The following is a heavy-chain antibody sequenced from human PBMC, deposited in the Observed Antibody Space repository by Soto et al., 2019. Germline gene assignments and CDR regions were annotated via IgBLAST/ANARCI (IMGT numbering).Heavy chain of an antibody. CDR1: GFTFSSYS. Sequence: GGSLRLSCAASGFTFSSYSMNWVRQAPGKGLEWVSSISSSSSYIYYTDSVKGRFTISRDNAKNSLYLQMNSLRAEDTAVYYCARPARPYGDYVGWFDPWGQGTLVTVSS. D-gene: IGHD4-17*01. V-gene: IGHV3-21*01. CDR2: ISSSSSYI. CDR3: ARPARPYGDYVGWFDP. J-gene: IGHJ5*02.